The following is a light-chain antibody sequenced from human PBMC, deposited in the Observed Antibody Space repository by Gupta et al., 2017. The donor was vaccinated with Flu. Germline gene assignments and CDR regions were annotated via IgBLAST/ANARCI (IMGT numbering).Light chain of an antibody. Sequence: EIVLTQSPDTLSLSPGDRATLSCRASQSVSSNYLAWYQQRPGQAPKLLVYAASTRATGVPDRFSGGGSGADFTLTITRLEPEDFAVYFCQQYGSSLWTFGKGTRVEVK. CDR2: AAS. CDR3: QQYGSSLWT. J-gene: IGKJ1*01. V-gene: IGKV3-20*01. CDR1: QSVSSNY.